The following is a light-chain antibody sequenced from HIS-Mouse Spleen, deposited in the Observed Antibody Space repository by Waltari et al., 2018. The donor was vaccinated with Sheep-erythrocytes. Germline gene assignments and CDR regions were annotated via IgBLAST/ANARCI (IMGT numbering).Light chain of an antibody. CDR2: EDS. V-gene: IGLV3-10*01. CDR1: ALPKKS. J-gene: IGLJ3*02. Sequence: SYELTQPPSVSVSPGQTARITFSGAALPKKSAYWYQQNAGQAPVLVIYEDSKRPSGIPERVSGSTSGTLATLTISGAQVEDEADYYCYSTDSSGNHWVFGGGTKLTVL. CDR3: YSTDSSGNHWV.